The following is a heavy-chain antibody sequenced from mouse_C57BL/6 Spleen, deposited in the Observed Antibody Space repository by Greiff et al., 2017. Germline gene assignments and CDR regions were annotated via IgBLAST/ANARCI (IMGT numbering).Heavy chain of an antibody. J-gene: IGHJ4*01. CDR2: IWSGGST. V-gene: IGHV2-2*01. D-gene: IGHD1-1*01. Sequence: VQVVESGPGLVQPSQSLSITCTVSGFSLTSYGVHWVRQSPGKGLEWLGVIWSGGSTDYNAAFISRLSISKDNSKSQVFFKMNSLQADDTAIYYCARMIITTVDYYAMDYWGQGTSVTVSS. CDR1: GFSLTSYG. CDR3: ARMIITTVDYYAMDY.